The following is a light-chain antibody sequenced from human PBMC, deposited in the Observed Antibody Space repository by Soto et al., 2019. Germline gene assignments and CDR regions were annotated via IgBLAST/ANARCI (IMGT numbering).Light chain of an antibody. J-gene: IGKJ1*01. V-gene: IGKV3-20*01. CDR3: QQYGDSPWT. CDR1: QSVGNN. CDR2: GTS. Sequence: EIVMTQSPATLSVSPGERSTLSCIASQSVGNNLAWYQQKPGQAPRLLIYGTSSRATGIPDRFSGSGSGTDFTPTISRLEPEDFAVYYCQQYGDSPWTFGQGTNVDIK.